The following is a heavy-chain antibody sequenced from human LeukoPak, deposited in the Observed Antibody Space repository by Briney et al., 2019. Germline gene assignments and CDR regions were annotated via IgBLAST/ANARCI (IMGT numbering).Heavy chain of an antibody. CDR2: IIPILGIA. D-gene: IGHD1-26*01. CDR3: ARERTRYSGSYYSNY. CDR1: GGTFSSYA. Sequence: GASVKVSCKASGGTFSSYAISWVRLAPGQGLEWMGRIIPILGIANYAQKFQGRVTITADKSTSTAYMELSSLRSEDTAVYYCARERTRYSGSYYSNYWGQGTLVTVSS. V-gene: IGHV1-69*04. J-gene: IGHJ4*02.